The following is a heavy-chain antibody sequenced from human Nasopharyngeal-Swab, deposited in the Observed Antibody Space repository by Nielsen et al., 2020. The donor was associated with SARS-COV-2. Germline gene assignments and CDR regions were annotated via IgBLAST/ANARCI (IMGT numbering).Heavy chain of an antibody. J-gene: IGHJ6*03. Sequence: GESLKISCAASGSTFSSYGMHWVRQAPDKGLEGVAVIWYDGSNKYYADSVKGRFTISRDNSKNTLYLQMNSLRAEDTAVYYCARAEQYGGPPHYYYYMDVWGKGTTVTVSS. CDR3: ARAEQYGGPPHYYYYMDV. CDR2: IWYDGSNK. CDR1: GSTFSSYG. D-gene: IGHD4-23*01. V-gene: IGHV3-33*01.